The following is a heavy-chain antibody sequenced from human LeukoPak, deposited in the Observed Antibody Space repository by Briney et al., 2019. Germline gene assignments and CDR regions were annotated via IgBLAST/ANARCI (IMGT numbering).Heavy chain of an antibody. Sequence: PSETLSLTCSVSGGSINSHYWSWIRQPPGKRLEWIGYIFNTGNTNYNPSLASRVTMSVDTSRAQFFLRLSPVTAADTAIYYCGSRPADTTWYGVFDYWSQGTLVTVSS. D-gene: IGHD3-10*01. CDR2: IFNTGNT. J-gene: IGHJ4*02. CDR1: GGSINSHY. CDR3: GSRPADTTWYGVFDY. V-gene: IGHV4-59*11.